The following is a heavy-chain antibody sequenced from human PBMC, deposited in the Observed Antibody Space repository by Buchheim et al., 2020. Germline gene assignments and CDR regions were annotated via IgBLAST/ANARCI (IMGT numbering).Heavy chain of an antibody. J-gene: IGHJ4*02. CDR3: ARDPTDYYDILTGYFDY. Sequence: EVQLVESGGGLVQPGGSLRLSCAASGFTFSSYWMHWVRQAPGKGLVWVSRINSDGSSTSYADSVKGRFTITTANDKNTLYLQMNSLRAEDTAVYYCARDPTDYYDILTGYFDYWGQGTL. CDR1: GFTFSSYW. V-gene: IGHV3-74*01. D-gene: IGHD3-9*01. CDR2: INSDGSST.